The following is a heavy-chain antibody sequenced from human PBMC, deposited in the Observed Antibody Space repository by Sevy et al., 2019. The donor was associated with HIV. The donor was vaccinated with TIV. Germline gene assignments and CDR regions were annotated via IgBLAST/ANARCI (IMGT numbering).Heavy chain of an antibody. V-gene: IGHV4-30-2*01. CDR1: GGSISSGGYS. Sequence: SETLSLTCAVSGGSISSGGYSWSWIRQPPGKGLEWIGYIYHSGSTYYNPSLKSRVTISVDRSKNHFSLKLSSVTAADTAVYYCASSHFWSGFGWFDPWGQGTLVTVSS. CDR3: ASSHFWSGFGWFDP. J-gene: IGHJ5*02. CDR2: IYHSGST. D-gene: IGHD3-3*02.